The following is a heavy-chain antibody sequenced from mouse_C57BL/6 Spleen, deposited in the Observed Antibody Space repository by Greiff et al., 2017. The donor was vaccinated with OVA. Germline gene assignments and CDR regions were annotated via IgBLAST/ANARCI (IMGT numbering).Heavy chain of an antibody. CDR3: ARGGYDGAWFAY. Sequence: DVHLVESEGGLVQPGSSMKLSCTASGFTFSDYYMAWVRQVPEKGLEWVANINYDGSSTYYLDSLKSRFIISRDNAKNILYLQMSSLKSEDTATYYCARGGYDGAWFAYWGQGTLVTVSA. J-gene: IGHJ3*01. V-gene: IGHV5-16*01. CDR1: GFTFSDYY. CDR2: INYDGSST. D-gene: IGHD2-2*01.